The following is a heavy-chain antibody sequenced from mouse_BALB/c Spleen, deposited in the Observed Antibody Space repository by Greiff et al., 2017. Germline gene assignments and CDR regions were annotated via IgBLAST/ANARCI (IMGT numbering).Heavy chain of an antibody. CDR3: ARHGRNAMDY. Sequence: EVQGVESGGGLVQPGGSRKLSCAASGFTFSSFGMHWVRQAPEKGLEWVAYISSGSSTIYYADTVKGRFTISRDNAKNTLYLQMSSLKSEDTAMYYCARHGRNAMDYWGQGTSVTVSS. V-gene: IGHV5-17*02. J-gene: IGHJ4*01. CDR1: GFTFSSFG. CDR2: ISSGSSTI.